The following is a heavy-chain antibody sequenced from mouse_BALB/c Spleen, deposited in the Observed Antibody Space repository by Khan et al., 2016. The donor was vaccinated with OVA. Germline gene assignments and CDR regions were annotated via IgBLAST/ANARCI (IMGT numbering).Heavy chain of an antibody. CDR1: GFSLTSYG. CDR2: IWSDGAS. Sequence: VQLQESGPGLVAPSQSLSITCTVSGFSLTSYGVHWVRQPPGKGLEWLIVIWSDGASTYNSALKSRLSISKDNSKSQVFLKMNSLQTDDTAMYYCASGNFYAMDYWGQGTSVTVSS. V-gene: IGHV2-6*02. CDR3: ASGNFYAMDY. J-gene: IGHJ4*01. D-gene: IGHD2-1*01.